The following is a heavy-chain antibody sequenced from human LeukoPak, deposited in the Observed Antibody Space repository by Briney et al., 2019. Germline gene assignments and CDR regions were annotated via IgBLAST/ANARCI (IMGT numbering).Heavy chain of an antibody. D-gene: IGHD3-10*01. J-gene: IGHJ6*03. CDR1: GGSISNYY. Sequence: KPSETLSLTCTVSGGSISNYYWNWIRQPPGKGLEWIGYIYYTGSTNYNPSLKSRVTMSVDTSKNQFSLKVRSVTAADTAVYFCARGRITMIRGVTIRKGPPEDNYYMDVWGKGTAVTVSS. V-gene: IGHV4-59*12. CDR2: IYYTGST. CDR3: ARGRITMIRGVTIRKGPPEDNYYMDV.